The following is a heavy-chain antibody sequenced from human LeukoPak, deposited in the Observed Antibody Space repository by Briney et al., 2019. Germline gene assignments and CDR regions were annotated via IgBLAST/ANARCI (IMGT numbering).Heavy chain of an antibody. D-gene: IGHD3-22*01. CDR2: IYHSGST. CDR1: GGSISSGGYS. CDR3: AREGYDSSGYYLLGY. J-gene: IGHJ4*02. Sequence: SQTLSLTCAVSGGSISSGGYSWSWIRQPPGKGLEWIGYIYHSGSTYYNSSLKSRVTISVDRSKNQFSLKLSSVTAADTAVYYCAREGYDSSGYYLLGYWGQGTLVTVSS. V-gene: IGHV4-30-2*01.